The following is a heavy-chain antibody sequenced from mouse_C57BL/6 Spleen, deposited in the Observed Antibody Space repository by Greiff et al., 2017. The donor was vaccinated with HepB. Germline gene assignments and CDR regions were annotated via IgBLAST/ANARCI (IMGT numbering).Heavy chain of an antibody. Sequence: VQLVESGPGLVQPSQSLSITCTVSGFSLTSYGVHWVRQSPGKGLEWLGVIWSGGSTDYNAAFISRLSISKDNSKSQVFFKMNSLQADDTAIYYCARNVGYGKAWFAYWGQGTLVTVSA. D-gene: IGHD2-1*01. V-gene: IGHV2-2*01. CDR3: ARNVGYGKAWFAY. CDR1: GFSLTSYG. J-gene: IGHJ3*01. CDR2: IWSGGST.